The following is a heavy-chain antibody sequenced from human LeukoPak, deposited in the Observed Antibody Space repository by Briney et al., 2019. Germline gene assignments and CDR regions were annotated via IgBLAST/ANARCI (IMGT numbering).Heavy chain of an antibody. CDR2: ILPLFGIA. Sequence: ASVKVSCKASGGTSNSYAISWVRQAPGQGLEWMGGILPLFGIANYAQEFQGRVTFTTDESASTAYMEVSSLRSEDTAVYYCASGSLGDGYGVGDYYQYMDVWGKGTTVTVSS. CDR3: ASGSLGDGYGVGDYYQYMDV. D-gene: IGHD5-24*01. V-gene: IGHV1-69*05. J-gene: IGHJ6*03. CDR1: GGTSNSYA.